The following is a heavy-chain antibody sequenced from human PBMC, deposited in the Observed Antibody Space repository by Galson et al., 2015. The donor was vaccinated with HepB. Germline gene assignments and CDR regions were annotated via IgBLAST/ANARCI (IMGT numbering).Heavy chain of an antibody. CDR3: AKDLEQWLVQFHYFDY. CDR2: INSDGSST. CDR1: GFTFSSYW. J-gene: IGHJ4*02. D-gene: IGHD6-19*01. V-gene: IGHV3-74*01. Sequence: SLRLSCAASGFTFSSYWMHWVRQAPGKGLVWVSRINSDGSSTSYADSVKGRFTISRDNAKNTLYLQMNSLRAEDTAVYYCAKDLEQWLVQFHYFDYWGQGTLVTVSS.